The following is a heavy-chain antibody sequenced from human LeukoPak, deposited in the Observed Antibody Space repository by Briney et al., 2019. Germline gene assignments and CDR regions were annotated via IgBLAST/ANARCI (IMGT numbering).Heavy chain of an antibody. V-gene: IGHV3-23*01. CDR3: ARDGVATVAYYGYFDY. J-gene: IGHJ4*02. CDR2: ISGSGDST. D-gene: IGHD3-22*01. Sequence: GGSLRLSCAASGFTFSSYAMSWVRQAPGKGLEWVSGISGSGDSTYYADSVKGRFTISRDNSENTLYLQMNSLRAEDTAVYYCARDGVATVAYYGYFDYWGQGTQVTVSS. CDR1: GFTFSSYA.